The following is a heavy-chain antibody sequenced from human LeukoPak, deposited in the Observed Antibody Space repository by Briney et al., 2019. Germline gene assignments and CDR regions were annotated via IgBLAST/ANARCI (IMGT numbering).Heavy chain of an antibody. J-gene: IGHJ6*02. CDR1: GFTFSSYG. Sequence: GGSLRLSCAASGFTFSSYGMHWVRQAPGKGLEWVAVISYDGSNKYYADSVKGRFTISRDNPKNTLYLQMNSLRAEDTAVYYCAKHRGYSYGSLGMDAWGQGTTVTVSS. CDR3: AKHRGYSYGSLGMDA. V-gene: IGHV3-30*18. D-gene: IGHD5-18*01. CDR2: ISYDGSNK.